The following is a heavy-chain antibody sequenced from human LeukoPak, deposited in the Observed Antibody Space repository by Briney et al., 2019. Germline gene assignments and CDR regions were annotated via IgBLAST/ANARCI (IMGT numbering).Heavy chain of an antibody. D-gene: IGHD6-6*01. J-gene: IGHJ4*02. Sequence: SETXSLTCSVSGGSISSYYWSWIRQPPGKGLEWIGYIYYSGSTNYNPSLKSRVTISVDTSKNQFSLKLSSVTAADTAVYYCASPWGIAARFDYWGQGTLVTVSS. CDR3: ASPWGIAARFDY. CDR2: IYYSGST. V-gene: IGHV4-59*01. CDR1: GGSISSYY.